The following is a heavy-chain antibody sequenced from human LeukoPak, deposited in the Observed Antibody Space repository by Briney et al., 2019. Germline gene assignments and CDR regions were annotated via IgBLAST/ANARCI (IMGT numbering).Heavy chain of an antibody. J-gene: IGHJ4*02. CDR1: GFTFSTYG. CDR2: MQYEGSIN. CDR3: AKDLVGSGSREDY. Sequence: GGSLRLSCAAWGFTFSTYGMQWVREARGKGLEEGAFMQYEGSINLYADSVKGRFTISRDNSNNTLYLQMNSVRGEDTAVYYCAKDLVGSGSREDYWGQGTLVSVSS. V-gene: IGHV3-30*02. D-gene: IGHD6-19*01.